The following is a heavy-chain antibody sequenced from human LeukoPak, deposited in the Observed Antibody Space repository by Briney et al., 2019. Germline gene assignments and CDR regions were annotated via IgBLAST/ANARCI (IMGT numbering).Heavy chain of an antibody. CDR2: IMGKSDGGTR. J-gene: IGHJ6*02. V-gene: IGHV3-15*07. Sequence: RAGGSLRLSCAASGFTFSNARMNWVRQAPGKGLEWVGHIMGKSDGGTRNYAAPVKGRFTLSRDDSKNMLYLQMNSLKTEDTAVYYCTTDRSGVVAPYGMDVWGQGTTVTVSS. CDR1: GFTFSNAR. D-gene: IGHD7-27*01. CDR3: TTDRSGVVAPYGMDV.